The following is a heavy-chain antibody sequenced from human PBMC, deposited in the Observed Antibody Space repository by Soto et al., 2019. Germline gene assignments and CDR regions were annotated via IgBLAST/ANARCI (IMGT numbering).Heavy chain of an antibody. CDR1: GFTFSDYY. J-gene: IGHJ4*02. CDR2: IWYDGSNK. V-gene: IGHV3-33*08. Sequence: VGSLRLSCAASGFTFSDYYMHWVRQAPGKGLEWVAVIWYDGSNKYYADSVKGRFTISRDNSKNTLYLQMNSLRAEDTAVYYCARDGYCYNYLDYWGQGTLVTVSS. CDR3: ARDGYCYNYLDY. D-gene: IGHD2-21*01.